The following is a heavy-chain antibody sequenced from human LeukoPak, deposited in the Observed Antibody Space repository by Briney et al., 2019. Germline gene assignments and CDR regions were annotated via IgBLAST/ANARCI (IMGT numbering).Heavy chain of an antibody. V-gene: IGHV4-34*01. CDR1: GGSFSGYY. CDR2: INHSGST. Sequence: PSETLSLTCAVYGGSFSGYYWSWIRQPPGKGLEWIGEINHSGSTNYNPSLKSRVTISVDTSKSQFSLKLSSVTAADTAVYYCARAYDFWSGYYEDYWGQGTLVTVSS. J-gene: IGHJ4*02. CDR3: ARAYDFWSGYYEDY. D-gene: IGHD3-3*01.